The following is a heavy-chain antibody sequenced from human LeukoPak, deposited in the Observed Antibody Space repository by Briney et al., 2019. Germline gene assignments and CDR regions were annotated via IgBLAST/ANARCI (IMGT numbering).Heavy chain of an antibody. CDR3: ARAPGSSSSAEYFQH. V-gene: IGHV3-30*04. J-gene: IGHJ1*01. CDR1: GFTFSSYA. Sequence: GGSLRLSCAASGFTFSSYAMHWVRQAPGKGLDWVAVISYDGSNKYYADSVKGRFTISRDNSKNTLYLQMSSLRAEDTAVYYCARAPGSSSSAEYFQHWGQGTLVSVSS. CDR2: ISYDGSNK. D-gene: IGHD6-6*01.